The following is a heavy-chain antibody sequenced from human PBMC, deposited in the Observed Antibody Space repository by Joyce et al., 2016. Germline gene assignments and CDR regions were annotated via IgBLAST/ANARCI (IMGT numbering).Heavy chain of an antibody. J-gene: IGHJ4*02. CDR1: GVSISHTGYY. D-gene: IGHD2-21*02. Sequence: QVQLQESGPGLVKPSQTLSLTCNVSGVSISHTGYYWDWIRQHPKTGLEWLGYIYYKGNTYYNPSLKSRLTISLDKSKNHFSLRLTSVTAADTAVYYCAREIYCGGDCFRPFDYWGQGISVTVSS. V-gene: IGHV4-31*03. CDR3: AREIYCGGDCFRPFDY. CDR2: IYYKGNT.